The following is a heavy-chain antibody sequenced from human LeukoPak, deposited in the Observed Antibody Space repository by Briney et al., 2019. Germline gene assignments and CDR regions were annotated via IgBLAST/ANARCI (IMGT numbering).Heavy chain of an antibody. CDR1: GFTFSDFS. Sequence: GGSLRLSCAASGFTFSDFSMNWVRQAPGRGLEWLSYISSSGGTIWYADSVKGRFTISRDNSKNTLYLQMNSLRAEDTAVYYCARGSNWFDPWGQGTLVTVSS. V-gene: IGHV3-48*01. CDR2: ISSSGGTI. CDR3: ARGSNWFDP. J-gene: IGHJ5*02.